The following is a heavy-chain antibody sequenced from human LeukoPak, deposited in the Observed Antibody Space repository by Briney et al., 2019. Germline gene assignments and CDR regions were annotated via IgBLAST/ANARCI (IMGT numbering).Heavy chain of an antibody. V-gene: IGHV4-59*01. Sequence: SETLSLTCTVSGGSISSYYWSWIRQPPGKGLEWIGYIYYSGSTNYNPSLKSRVTISVDTSKNQFSLKLSSVTAADTAVYYCARPYCSGGSCYYSNWGQGTLVTVSS. CDR1: GGSISSYY. D-gene: IGHD2-15*01. J-gene: IGHJ4*02. CDR2: IYYSGST. CDR3: ARPYCSGGSCYYSN.